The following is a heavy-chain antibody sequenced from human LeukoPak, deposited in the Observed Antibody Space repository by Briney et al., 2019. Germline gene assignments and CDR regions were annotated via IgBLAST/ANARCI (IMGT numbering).Heavy chain of an antibody. J-gene: IGHJ4*02. CDR3: ARARTNNWNYEGYFDY. Sequence: ASVKVPCKASGGTFSSYAISWVRQAPGQGLEWMGGIIPIFGTANYAQKFQGRVTITTDESTSTAYMELSSLRSEDTAVYYCARARTNNWNYEGYFDYWGQGTLVTVSS. CDR1: GGTFSSYA. D-gene: IGHD1-7*01. V-gene: IGHV1-69*05. CDR2: IIPIFGTA.